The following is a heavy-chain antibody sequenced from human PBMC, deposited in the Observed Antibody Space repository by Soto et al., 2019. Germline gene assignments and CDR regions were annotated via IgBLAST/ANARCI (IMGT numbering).Heavy chain of an antibody. CDR2: ISHDGTTK. Sequence: QVQLVESGGDVIQPGRSLRLSCATSGFTFSDYAIHWVRQSPGKGLEWVAVISHDGTTKFYADSVKGRFTISRDSSKNTVYLQMSSLRAEDMPMYYCAKDSPYMDYWGQGTLVTVSS. CDR1: GFTFSDYA. CDR3: AKDSPYMDY. D-gene: IGHD3-16*01. V-gene: IGHV3-30-3*01. J-gene: IGHJ4*02.